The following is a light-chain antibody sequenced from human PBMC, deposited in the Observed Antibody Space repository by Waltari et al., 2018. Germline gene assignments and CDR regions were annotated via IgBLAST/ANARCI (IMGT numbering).Light chain of an antibody. Sequence: QSALTQPASVSGSPGQSITISCTGTSSDVGRYNLVSWYQQHPGKAPKLMIYEVSKRPSGVSNRFAGSKSGNTASLTISGLQAEDEADYYCCSYAGSSTYVFGTGTKFTVL. J-gene: IGLJ1*01. V-gene: IGLV2-23*02. CDR2: EVS. CDR3: CSYAGSSTYV. CDR1: SSDVGRYNL.